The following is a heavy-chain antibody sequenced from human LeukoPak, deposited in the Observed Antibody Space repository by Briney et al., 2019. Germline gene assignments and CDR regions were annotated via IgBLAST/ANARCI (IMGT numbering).Heavy chain of an antibody. D-gene: IGHD3-3*01. CDR1: GGSISSGGYY. CDR3: ARGYYGVVLDY. CDR2: IYYSGST. V-gene: IGHV4-31*03. J-gene: IGHJ4*02. Sequence: TSETLSLTCTVSGGSISSGGYYWSWIRQHPGKGLEWIGYIYYSGSTYYNPSLKSRVTISVDTSKNQFSLKLSSVTAADTAVYYCARGYYGVVLDYWGQGTLVTVSS.